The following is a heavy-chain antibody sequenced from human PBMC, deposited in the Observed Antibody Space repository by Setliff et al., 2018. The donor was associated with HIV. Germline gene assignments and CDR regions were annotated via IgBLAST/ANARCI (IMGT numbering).Heavy chain of an antibody. J-gene: IGHJ5*02. CDR3: ASRVYYYDDSATLREEGFVP. CDR1: GASFSGYY. CDR2: INLSRST. D-gene: IGHD3-22*01. Sequence: SETLSLTCAVYGASFSGYYWSWIRQPPGKGLEWIGEINLSRSTDYNPSLKSRVTISVDTSKNQFSLKLSSVTAADTAVYYCASRVYYYDDSATLREEGFVPGGQGTLVTVSS. V-gene: IGHV4-34*01.